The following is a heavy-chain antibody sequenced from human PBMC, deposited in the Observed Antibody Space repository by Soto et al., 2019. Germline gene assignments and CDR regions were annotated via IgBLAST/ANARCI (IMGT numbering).Heavy chain of an antibody. CDR2: ISWNSGSI. Sequence: EVQLVESGGGLVQLGRSLRLSCAASGFTFDDYAMHWVRQALGKGLEWVSGISWNSGSIGYADSVKGRFTISRDNAKNSLYLQMNSLRAEDTALYYCAKDAITMVRGVISYYGMDVWGQGTTVTVSS. CDR1: GFTFDDYA. D-gene: IGHD3-10*01. J-gene: IGHJ6*02. CDR3: AKDAITMVRGVISYYGMDV. V-gene: IGHV3-9*01.